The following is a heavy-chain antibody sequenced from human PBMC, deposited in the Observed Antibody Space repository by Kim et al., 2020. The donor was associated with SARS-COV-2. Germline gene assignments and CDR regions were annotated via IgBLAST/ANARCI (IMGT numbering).Heavy chain of an antibody. CDR3: ARDPWSIATYLYYYYGMDV. J-gene: IGHJ6*04. V-gene: IGHV1-3*01. Sequence: ASVKVSCKASGYTFTSYAMHWVRQAPGQRLEWMGWINAGNGNTKYSQKFQGRVTITRDTSASTAYMELSSLRSEDTAVYYCARDPWSIATYLYYYYGMDVWVKGTTVTVSS. D-gene: IGHD6-6*01. CDR1: GYTFTSYA. CDR2: INAGNGNT.